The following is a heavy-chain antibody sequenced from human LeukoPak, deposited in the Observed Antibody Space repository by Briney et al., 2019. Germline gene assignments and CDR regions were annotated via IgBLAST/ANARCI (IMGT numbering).Heavy chain of an antibody. CDR1: GGSISSGGYY. J-gene: IGHJ3*02. V-gene: IGHV4-31*03. Sequence: SQTLSLTCTVSGGSISSGGYYWSWIRQHPGKGLEWIVYIYYSGSTYYNPSLKSRVTISVDTSKNQFSLKLSSVTAADAAVYYCARVSRDSSGYVGGDDAFDIWGQGTMVTVSS. CDR2: IYYSGST. CDR3: ARVSRDSSGYVGGDDAFDI. D-gene: IGHD3-22*01.